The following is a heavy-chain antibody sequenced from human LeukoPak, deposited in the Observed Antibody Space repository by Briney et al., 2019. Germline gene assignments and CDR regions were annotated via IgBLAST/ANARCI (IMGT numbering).Heavy chain of an antibody. Sequence: GESLKISCKGSGYSFTSYWIGWVRQMPGKGLEWMGIIYPGDSDTRYSPSFQGQVTISADKPISTAYLQWSSLKASDTAMYYCARAPSIEQLVGAFDIWGQGAMVTVSS. CDR3: ARAPSIEQLVGAFDI. J-gene: IGHJ3*02. CDR2: IYPGDSDT. CDR1: GYSFTSYW. D-gene: IGHD6-6*01. V-gene: IGHV5-51*04.